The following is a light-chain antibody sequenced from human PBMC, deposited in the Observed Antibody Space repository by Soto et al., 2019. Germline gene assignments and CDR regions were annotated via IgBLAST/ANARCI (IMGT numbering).Light chain of an antibody. CDR3: CSYAGSSTFV. CDR1: SSDVGSYNL. CDR2: EGN. V-gene: IGLV2-23*03. J-gene: IGLJ1*01. Sequence: QSALTQPASVSGSPGQSITISCTGTSSDVGSYNLVSWYQHHPGKAPKLMIYEGNKRPSGVSNRFSASKSGNTASLTISGLQTEDEADYYCCSYAGSSTFVFGTGIKLTVL.